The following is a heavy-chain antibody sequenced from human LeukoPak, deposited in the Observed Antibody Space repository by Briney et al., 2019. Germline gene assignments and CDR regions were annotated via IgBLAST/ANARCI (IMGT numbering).Heavy chain of an antibody. CDR3: ARRGYSSSWYYFDY. CDR2: ISGSGGST. CDR1: GFTFSSYA. J-gene: IGHJ4*02. Sequence: PGGPLRLSCAASGFTFSSYAVSWVRQAPGKGLEWVSAISGSGGSTYYADSVKGRFTISRDNSKNTLYLQMNSLRAEDTAVYYCARRGYSSSWYYFDYWGQGTLVTVSS. D-gene: IGHD6-13*01. V-gene: IGHV3-23*01.